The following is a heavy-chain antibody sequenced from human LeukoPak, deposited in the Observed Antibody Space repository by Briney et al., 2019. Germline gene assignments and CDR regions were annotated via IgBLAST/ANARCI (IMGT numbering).Heavy chain of an antibody. V-gene: IGHV4-4*07. Sequence: SETLSLTCTVSGGSISSYYWSWIRQPAGKGLEWIGRIYTSGSTNYNPSLKSRVTMSVDTSKNQFSLKLSSVTAADTAVYYCARDTYYYGSGSYYISYYYYMDVWGKGTTVTISS. D-gene: IGHD3-10*01. CDR2: IYTSGST. CDR1: GGSISSYY. J-gene: IGHJ6*03. CDR3: ARDTYYYGSGSYYISYYYYMDV.